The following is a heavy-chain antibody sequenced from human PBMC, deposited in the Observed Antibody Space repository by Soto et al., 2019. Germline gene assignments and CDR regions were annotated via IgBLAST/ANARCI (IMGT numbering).Heavy chain of an antibody. V-gene: IGHV1-46*01. Sequence: QVQLVQSGAEVKKPGASVKVSCKTSGYTFTRFYMHWVRQAPGQGLEWMGIINPNGGSTTYAQKFQGRVTMTRDTSTSTVYMEVSSLTSEDTAVYYCARDFVVETTKYYYYGMDVWGQGTTVTVSS. CDR2: INPNGGST. CDR1: GYTFTRFY. D-gene: IGHD1-26*01. J-gene: IGHJ6*02. CDR3: ARDFVVETTKYYYYGMDV.